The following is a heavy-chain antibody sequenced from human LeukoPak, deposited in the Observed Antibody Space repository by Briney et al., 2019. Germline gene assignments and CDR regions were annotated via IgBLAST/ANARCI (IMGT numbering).Heavy chain of an antibody. CDR3: ARLGATVRGFDY. J-gene: IGHJ6*04. V-gene: IGHV1-2*06. Sequence: ASVKVSCKASGYTFTGYYMHWVRQAPGQGLEWMGRINPNSGGTNYAQKFQGRVTMTRDTSISTAYMELSRLRSDDTAVYYCARLGATVRGFDYWGKGTTVTVSS. D-gene: IGHD4-11*01. CDR2: INPNSGGT. CDR1: GYTFTGYY.